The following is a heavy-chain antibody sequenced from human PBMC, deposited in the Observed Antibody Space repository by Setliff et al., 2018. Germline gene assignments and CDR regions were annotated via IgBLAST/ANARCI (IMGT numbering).Heavy chain of an antibody. CDR2: IYYSGST. D-gene: IGHD2-8*02. J-gene: IGHJ4*02. CDR1: GGSISSSSYH. Sequence: PSETLSLTCTVSGGSISSSSYHWGWIRQPPGKGLEWIGSIYYSGSTYYNPSLKSRVTISVDTSKNQFSLKLSSVTAADTALYYCTVYNTGSSKDHYWGQGTPVTVSS. V-gene: IGHV4-39*07. CDR3: TVYNTGSSKDHY.